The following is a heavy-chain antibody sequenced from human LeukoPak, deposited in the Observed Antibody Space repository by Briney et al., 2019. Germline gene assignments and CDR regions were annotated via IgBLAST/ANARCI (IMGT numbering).Heavy chain of an antibody. CDR1: GFTFSSYA. D-gene: IGHD3-22*01. Sequence: GGSLRLSCAASGFTFSSYAMSWVRQAPGKGLEWVSAISGSGGSTYYADSVKGRFTISRDNSKNTLYLQMNSLRAEDTVVYYCAKGRPFSEYYYDSSGYFANPDYWGQGTLVTVSS. CDR3: AKGRPFSEYYYDSSGYFANPDY. J-gene: IGHJ4*02. CDR2: ISGSGGST. V-gene: IGHV3-23*01.